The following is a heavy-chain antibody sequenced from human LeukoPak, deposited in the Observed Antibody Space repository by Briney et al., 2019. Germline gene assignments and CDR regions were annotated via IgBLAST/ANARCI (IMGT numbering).Heavy chain of an antibody. V-gene: IGHV3-53*01. Sequence: PGRSLRLSCAASGIAVSGNYMSWVRQTPGKGLEWVSFISINTNTFYADSVRGRFTISRDTSKNTLLLQMNSLRDEDSAIYYCAIAQTWDGLFESWGQGTLVTVSS. CDR1: GIAVSGNY. D-gene: IGHD1-26*01. J-gene: IGHJ4*02. CDR2: ISINTNT. CDR3: AIAQTWDGLFES.